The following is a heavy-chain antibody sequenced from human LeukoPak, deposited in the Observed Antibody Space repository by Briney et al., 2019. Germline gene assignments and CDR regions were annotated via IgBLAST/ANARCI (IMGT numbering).Heavy chain of an antibody. CDR2: ISGNSGST. CDR1: GFTFSSYA. V-gene: IGHV3-23*01. J-gene: IGHJ4*02. D-gene: IGHD1-26*01. CDR3: AKVSAWAMVGATYFDY. Sequence: GGSLRLSCAASGFTFSSYAMSWVRQAPGKGLEWVSSISGNSGSTYYAESVKGRFTISRNNSKNTVYLQMNSLRAEDTAVYYCAKVSAWAMVGATYFDYWGQGTLVTVSS.